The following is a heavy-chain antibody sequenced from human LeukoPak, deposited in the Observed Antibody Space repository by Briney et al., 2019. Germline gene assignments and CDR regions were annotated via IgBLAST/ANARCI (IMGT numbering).Heavy chain of an antibody. D-gene: IGHD5-24*01. CDR1: GFTFSSYN. J-gene: IGHJ4*02. V-gene: IGHV3-23*01. Sequence: QPGGSLRLSCAASGFTFSSYNMNWVRQAPGKGLEWVSNISGSGSGGSTYYADSVKGRFTISRDNSKNTLYLQMNSLRAEDTAVYYCAKSGYNRFDYWGQGTLVTVSS. CDR2: ISGSGSGGST. CDR3: AKSGYNRFDY.